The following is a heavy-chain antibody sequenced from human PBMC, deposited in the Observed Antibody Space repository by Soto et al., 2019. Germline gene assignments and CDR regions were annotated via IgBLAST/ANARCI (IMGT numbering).Heavy chain of an antibody. J-gene: IGHJ4*02. CDR3: ARGLFGELFDY. CDR2: IKQDGSEK. D-gene: IGHD3-10*01. Sequence: GGSLRLSCAASGFTFSTYWMTWVRQAPRKGLEWVANIKQDGSEKYYVDSVKGRFTISRDNAKNSLYLQMNSLRAEDTAVYYSARGLFGELFDYWGQGTLVTVSS. CDR1: GFTFSTYW. V-gene: IGHV3-7*05.